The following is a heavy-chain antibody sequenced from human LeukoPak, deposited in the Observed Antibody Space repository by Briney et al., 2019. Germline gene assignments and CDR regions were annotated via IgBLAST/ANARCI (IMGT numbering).Heavy chain of an antibody. CDR2: ISYSGST. CDR3: ARLPRGLGMDG. J-gene: IGHJ6*02. V-gene: IGHV4-59*08. Sequence: SETLPLTCTVSGVSVTSYYWSWIRQPPGKGLEWIGYISYSGSTNYNPSLKSRVTISVDTSKNQFSLKLSSVTAADTAVYYCARLPRGLGMDGWGQGTTVTVSS. CDR1: GVSVTSYY. D-gene: IGHD1-26*01.